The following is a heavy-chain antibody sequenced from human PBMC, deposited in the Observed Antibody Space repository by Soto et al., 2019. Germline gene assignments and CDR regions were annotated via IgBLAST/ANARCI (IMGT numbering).Heavy chain of an antibody. CDR3: ARHWLQSWFDP. V-gene: IGHV4-30-2*03. Sequence: SETLSLTCAVSGGSISSGGYSWSRIRQPPGKGLGWIGSIYYSGSSYYNPSLKSRVTISVDTSKNQFSLKLSSVTAADTAVYYCARHWLQSWFDPWGQGTLVTVSS. CDR1: GGSISSGGYS. CDR2: IYYSGSS. D-gene: IGHD4-4*01. J-gene: IGHJ5*02.